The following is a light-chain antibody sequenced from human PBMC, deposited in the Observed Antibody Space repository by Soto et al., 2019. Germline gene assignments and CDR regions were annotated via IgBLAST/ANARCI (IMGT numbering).Light chain of an antibody. CDR2: DVS. Sequence: QSVLTQPASVSGSPRQSITISCTGTRSDIGGYDYVSWYQHHPGKAPKLMIYDVSNRPSGVSNRFSGSKSGNTASLTISGLQTEDEADYYCTSFTSRSTMVFGGGTQLTVL. V-gene: IGLV2-14*01. J-gene: IGLJ2*01. CDR1: RSDIGGYDY. CDR3: TSFTSRSTMV.